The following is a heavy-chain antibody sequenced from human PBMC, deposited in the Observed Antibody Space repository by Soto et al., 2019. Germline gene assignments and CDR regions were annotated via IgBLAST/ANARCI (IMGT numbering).Heavy chain of an antibody. D-gene: IGHD3-10*01. J-gene: IGHJ4*02. CDR2: VNPILSMS. CDR3: ATSYGSGYRAFDY. Sequence: QVQLVQSWAEMKRPGSSVKVSCKASGDTFSFYSINWVRQAPGLGLEWMGRVNPILSMSNYAQRFQGRVTMTADKSTSTAYMELSGQRSEDTAMYYCATSYGSGYRAFDYWGQGALVTVSS. CDR1: GDTFSFYS. V-gene: IGHV1-69*04.